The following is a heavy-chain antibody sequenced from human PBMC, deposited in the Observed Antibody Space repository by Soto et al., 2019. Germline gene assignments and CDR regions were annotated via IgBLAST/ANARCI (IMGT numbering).Heavy chain of an antibody. CDR1: GDSINDYF. V-gene: IGHV4-4*07. D-gene: IGHD2-8*01. CDR3: ARLGTNGQTLDY. J-gene: IGHJ4*02. CDR2: IYTTGTT. Sequence: SETLSLTCTVSGDSINDYFWTWIRQPAGKGLKWIGRIYTTGTTNYNPSLTSRVTISVDTSKTQFSLRLTSVTAADTAVYFCARLGTNGQTLDYWGQGALVTVSS.